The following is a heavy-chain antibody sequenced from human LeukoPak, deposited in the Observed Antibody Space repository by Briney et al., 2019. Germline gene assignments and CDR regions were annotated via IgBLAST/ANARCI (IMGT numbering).Heavy chain of an antibody. CDR1: GFTFSSYG. J-gene: IGHJ4*02. CDR3: ARDNAITGTIN. V-gene: IGHV3-33*01. D-gene: IGHD1-7*01. Sequence: PGGSLRLSCAASGFTFSSYGMHWVRQAPGKGLEWVAVIWYDGSNKYYADSVKGRFTISRDNSKNTLYLQMNSLRAEDTAVYYCARDNAITGTINWGQGTLVTVSS. CDR2: IWYDGSNK.